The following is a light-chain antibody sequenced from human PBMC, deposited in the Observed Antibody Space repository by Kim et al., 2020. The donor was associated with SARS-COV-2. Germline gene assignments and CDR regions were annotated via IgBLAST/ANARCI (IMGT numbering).Light chain of an antibody. V-gene: IGLV3-21*01. CDR2: YDM. Sequence: APGQRARVNIGRAQMSRENEHVHQQQPSQAPALVIYYDMDSPSGIRDPFPGSTSGTTATLTISRDEAGDEADFYCQVWESSSGEAIFGGGTQVTVL. J-gene: IGLJ2*01. CDR3: QVWESSSGEAI. CDR1: QMSREN.